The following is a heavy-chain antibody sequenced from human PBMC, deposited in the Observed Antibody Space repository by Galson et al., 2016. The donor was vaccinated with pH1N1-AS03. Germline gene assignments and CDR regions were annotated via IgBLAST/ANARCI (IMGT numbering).Heavy chain of an antibody. CDR2: IDRNSGTI. V-gene: IGHV3-9*01. CDR1: GFTFDAYA. CDR3: TLLQEHL. J-gene: IGHJ6*01. Sequence: SLRLSCAGSGFTFDAYAMHWVRQGPGKGLEWVSGIDRNSGTIGYTDSVKGRFTVSRDNAKNSLYLEMNSLHQGPIGLPPGTLLQEHLWG.